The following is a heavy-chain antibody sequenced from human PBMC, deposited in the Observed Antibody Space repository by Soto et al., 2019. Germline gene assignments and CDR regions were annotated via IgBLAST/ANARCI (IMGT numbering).Heavy chain of an antibody. CDR2: IIPISGTA. Sequence: QVQLVQCGAEVKKPGSSVKVSCKASGGTFSSYAISWVRQAPGQGLEWMGGIIPISGTANYAQKFQGRVTITADESTSTAYMELSSLRSEDTAVYYCARADGGDDSSGYPMVYWGQGTLVTVSS. J-gene: IGHJ4*02. CDR3: ARADGGDDSSGYPMVY. D-gene: IGHD3-22*01. V-gene: IGHV1-69*01. CDR1: GGTFSSYA.